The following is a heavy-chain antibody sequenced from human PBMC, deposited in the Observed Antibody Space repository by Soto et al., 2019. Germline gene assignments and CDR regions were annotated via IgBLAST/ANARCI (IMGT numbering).Heavy chain of an antibody. CDR3: AREVRFRNYYYGMDV. V-gene: IGHV1-46*01. CDR1: GCTFTSYY. D-gene: IGHD3-3*01. CDR2: INPSGGST. Sequence: ASVKLTCKASGCTFTSYYMHWVRQAPGQGLEWMGIINPSGGSTSYAQKFQGRVTMTRDTSTSTVYMELSSLRSEDTAVYYCAREVRFRNYYYGMDVWGQGTTVTV. J-gene: IGHJ6*02.